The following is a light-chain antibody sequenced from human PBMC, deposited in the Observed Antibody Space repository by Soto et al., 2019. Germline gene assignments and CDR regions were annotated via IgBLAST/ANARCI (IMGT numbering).Light chain of an antibody. CDR1: QSVSSSY. CDR3: QQYGGSPWT. V-gene: IGKV3-20*01. CDR2: GAS. J-gene: IGKJ1*01. Sequence: EIVLTQSPGTLSLSPGERATLSCRASQSVSSSYLAWFQQKPGQAPRLLIYGASSRGTGIPDRFSGSGSGTDFTLTISRLEAEDLAVYYFQQYGGSPWTIGQGTKVETK.